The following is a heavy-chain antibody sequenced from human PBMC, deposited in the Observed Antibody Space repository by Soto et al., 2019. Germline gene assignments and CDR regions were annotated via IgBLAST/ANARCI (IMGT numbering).Heavy chain of an antibody. V-gene: IGHV1-69*06. J-gene: IGHJ4*02. CDR1: GGTFSSYA. D-gene: IGHD5-12*01. Sequence: QVQLVQSGAEVKKPGSSVKVSCKASGGTFSSYAISWVRQAPGQGLEWMGGIIPIFGTPTYAQNFQGRVTITADKSTSTAYMELSSLTSEDTSLFYCARADGYNYWPAWYWGQGTLVTVAS. CDR2: IIPIFGTP. CDR3: ARADGYNYWPAWY.